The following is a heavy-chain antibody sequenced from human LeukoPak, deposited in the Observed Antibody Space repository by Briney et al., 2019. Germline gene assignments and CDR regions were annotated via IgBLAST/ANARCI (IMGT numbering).Heavy chain of an antibody. CDR1: GFTFRSYW. D-gene: IGHD3-3*01. CDR3: ARAPYYDFWSGYPPDY. J-gene: IGHJ4*02. CDR2: INSDGSST. Sequence: GGSLRLSCAASGFTFRSYWMHWVRQAPGKGLVWVSRINSDGSSTNYADSVKGRFTISRDNAKSTLYLQMTSLRAEDTAVYYCARAPYYDFWSGYPPDYWGQGTLVTVSS. V-gene: IGHV3-74*01.